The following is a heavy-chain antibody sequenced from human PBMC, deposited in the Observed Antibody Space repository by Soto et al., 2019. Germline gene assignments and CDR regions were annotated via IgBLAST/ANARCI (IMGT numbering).Heavy chain of an antibody. J-gene: IGHJ3*02. Sequence: GGSLRLSCAASGFTFSSYAMSWVRQAPGKGLEWVSAISGSGGSTYYADSVKGRFTISRDNSKNTLYLQMNSLRAEDTAVYYCAKVRITIFGVAKKDAFDIWGQGTMVTVSS. CDR2: ISGSGGST. D-gene: IGHD3-3*01. V-gene: IGHV3-23*01. CDR3: AKVRITIFGVAKKDAFDI. CDR1: GFTFSSYA.